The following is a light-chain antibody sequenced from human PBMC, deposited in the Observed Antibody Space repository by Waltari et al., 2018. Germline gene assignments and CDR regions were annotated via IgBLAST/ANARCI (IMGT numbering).Light chain of an antibody. J-gene: IGKJ4*01. CDR1: QSVSSY. V-gene: IGKV3-11*01. Sequence: EIVLTQSQATLSLSPGERATLSCRAGQSVSSYLAWYQQKPGQAPRLLIYDASNRATGIPARFSGSGSVTDFTLTISSLEHEDFAVYYCQQRINWPITFGGGTKVEIK. CDR2: DAS. CDR3: QQRINWPIT.